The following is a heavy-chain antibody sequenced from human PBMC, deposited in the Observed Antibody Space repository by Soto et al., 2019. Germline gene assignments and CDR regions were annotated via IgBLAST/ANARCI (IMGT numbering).Heavy chain of an antibody. CDR3: AKGGAIVAAGTRVYLYNAMDV. D-gene: IGHD1-26*01. J-gene: IGHJ6*02. CDR1: GYTFTGYY. CDR2: INPNSGDT. Sequence: ASVKVSCKASGYTFTGYYVHWVRQAPGQGLEWMGWINPNSGDTYLAQRFQGRVTMNRDTSIGTAYMELRGLTSDDTAEYFCAKGGAIVAAGTRVYLYNAMDVWGQGTTVTVSS. V-gene: IGHV1-2*02.